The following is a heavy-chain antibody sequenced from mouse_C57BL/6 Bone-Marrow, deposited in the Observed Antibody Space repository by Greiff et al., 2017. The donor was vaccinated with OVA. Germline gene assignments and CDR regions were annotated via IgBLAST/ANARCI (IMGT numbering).Heavy chain of an antibody. CDR1: GYSFTDYN. Sequence: VQLQQSGPELVKPGASVKISCKASGYSFTDYNMNWVKQSNGKSLEWIGVINPNYGTTSYNQKFKVKATLTIDQSSRTAYMELNSLTSEDSAVYYCAFYYGSSYRYFDVWGTGTTVTVSS. V-gene: IGHV1-39*01. CDR2: INPNYGTT. CDR3: AFYYGSSYRYFDV. D-gene: IGHD1-1*01. J-gene: IGHJ1*03.